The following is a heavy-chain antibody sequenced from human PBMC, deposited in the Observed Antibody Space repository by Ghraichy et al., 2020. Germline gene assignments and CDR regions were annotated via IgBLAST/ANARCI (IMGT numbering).Heavy chain of an antibody. CDR1: GFTFSSYW. CDR2: IKQDGSEK. J-gene: IGHJ5*02. CDR3: ARGPDIVVLPAARGWFDP. Sequence: GGSLRLSCAASGFTFSSYWMNWVRQAPGKGLEWVANIKQDGSEKYYVASVKGRFTISRDNAKNSLYLLMNSLRAEDTAVYYCARGPDIVVLPAARGWFDPWGQGNLVTVSS. D-gene: IGHD2-2*01. V-gene: IGHV3-7*01.